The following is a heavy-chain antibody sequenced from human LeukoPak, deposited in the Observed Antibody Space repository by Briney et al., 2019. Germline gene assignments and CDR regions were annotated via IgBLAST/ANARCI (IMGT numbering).Heavy chain of an antibody. V-gene: IGHV4-4*07. CDR3: ARDSPGYFDY. J-gene: IGHJ4*02. CDR1: GGSISNYY. CDR2: IYSSGST. Sequence: SETLSLTCTVSGGSISNYYWTWIRQPAGKGLEWIGRIYSSGSTDYNPSLKSRLTMSVDTPKNQFSLKLSSVTAADTAVYYCARDSPGYFDYWGQGTLVTVSS.